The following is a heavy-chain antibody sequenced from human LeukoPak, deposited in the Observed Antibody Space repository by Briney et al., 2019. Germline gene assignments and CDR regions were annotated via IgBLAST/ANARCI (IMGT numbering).Heavy chain of an antibody. V-gene: IGHV3-30*03. CDR2: ISYDGSNK. CDR1: GFTFSSYS. CDR3: ARDHLVVITNAFDI. J-gene: IGHJ3*02. Sequence: GALRLSCAASGFTFSSYSMNWVRQAPGKGLEWVAVISYDGSNKYYADSVKGRFTISRDNSKNTLYLQMNSLRAEDTAVYYCARDHLVVITNAFDIWGQGTMVTVSS. D-gene: IGHD3-22*01.